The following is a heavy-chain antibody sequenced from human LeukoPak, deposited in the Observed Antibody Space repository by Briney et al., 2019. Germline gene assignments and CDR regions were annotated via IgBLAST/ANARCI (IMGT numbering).Heavy chain of an antibody. D-gene: IGHD6-25*01. CDR3: ARDYSSGRFDP. CDR1: GYTFTSYY. V-gene: IGHV1-46*01. J-gene: IGHJ5*02. Sequence: ASVTVSCKASGYTFTSYYMHWVRQAPGQGLEWMGIINPSGGSTSYAQKFQGRVTMTRDTSTSTVYMELSSLRSEDTAVYYCARDYSSGRFDPWGQGTLVTVSS. CDR2: INPSGGST.